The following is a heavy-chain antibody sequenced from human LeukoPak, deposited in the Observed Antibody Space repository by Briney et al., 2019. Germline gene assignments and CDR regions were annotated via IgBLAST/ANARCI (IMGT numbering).Heavy chain of an antibody. CDR2: ISYDGSNK. J-gene: IGHJ4*02. D-gene: IGHD3-22*01. Sequence: PGRSLRLSCAASGFTFSSYAMHWVRQAPGKGLEWVAVISYDGSNKYYADSVKGRFTISRDNSMNTLYLQMNSLRAEDTAVYYCARATYYYDSSGYSLGYWGQGTLVTVSS. V-gene: IGHV3-30-3*01. CDR1: GFTFSSYA. CDR3: ARATYYYDSSGYSLGY.